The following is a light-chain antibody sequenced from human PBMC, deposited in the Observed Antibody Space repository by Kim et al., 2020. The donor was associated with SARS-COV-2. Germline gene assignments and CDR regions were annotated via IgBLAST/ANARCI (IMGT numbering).Light chain of an antibody. Sequence: SAGARVTLACRASQSVSSNLAWYQQKPGQTPRLLIYGASTRATGIPARFSGSGSGTEFTLTISSLQSEDFAVYYCQQYNNWPPLTFGGGTKVDIK. J-gene: IGKJ4*01. CDR3: QQYNNWPPLT. CDR2: GAS. V-gene: IGKV3D-15*01. CDR1: QSVSSN.